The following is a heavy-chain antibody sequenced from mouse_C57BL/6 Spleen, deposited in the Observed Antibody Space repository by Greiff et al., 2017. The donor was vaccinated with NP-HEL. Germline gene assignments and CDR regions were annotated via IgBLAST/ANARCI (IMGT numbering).Heavy chain of an antibody. J-gene: IGHJ4*01. CDR1: GYTFTSYW. Sequence: QVQLKQPGAELVKPGASVKMSCKASGYTFTSYWITWVKQRPGQGLEWIGDIYPGSGSTNYNEKFKSKATLTVDTSSSTAYMQLSSLTSEDSAVYYCARWEITTVDYAMDYWGQGTSVTVSS. V-gene: IGHV1-55*01. CDR2: IYPGSGST. D-gene: IGHD1-1*01. CDR3: ARWEITTVDYAMDY.